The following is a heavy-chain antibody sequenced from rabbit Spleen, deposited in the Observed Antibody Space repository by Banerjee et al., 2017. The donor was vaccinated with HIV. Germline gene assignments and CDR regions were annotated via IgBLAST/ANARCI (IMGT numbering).Heavy chain of an antibody. CDR2: IDPVFGIT. CDR3: VREVAVKFNL. D-gene: IGHD4-1*01. CDR1: GFDFNNYY. Sequence: QLVESGGGLVQPGGSLKLSCKASGFDFNNYYIQWVRQAPGKGLEWIGYIDPVFGITNYANSVKGRFTISRDNTQNTLYLQLNSLTAADTATYFCVREVAVKFNLWGQGTLVTVS. V-gene: IGHV1S7*01. J-gene: IGHJ4*01.